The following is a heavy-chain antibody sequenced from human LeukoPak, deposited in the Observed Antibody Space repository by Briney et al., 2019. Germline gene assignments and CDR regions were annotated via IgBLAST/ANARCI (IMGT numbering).Heavy chain of an antibody. CDR1: GYTFSSYV. Sequence: GASVKVSCKASGYTFSSYVISWVRQAPGQGLEWMGWISAYNGNTNYAQDLQGRVTMTTDTSTSTAYMELRNLRSDDTAVYYCARGGAREADCTGDCFSAPDYWGQGTLVIVSS. J-gene: IGHJ4*02. CDR2: ISAYNGNT. D-gene: IGHD2-21*02. CDR3: ARGGAREADCTGDCFSAPDY. V-gene: IGHV1-18*04.